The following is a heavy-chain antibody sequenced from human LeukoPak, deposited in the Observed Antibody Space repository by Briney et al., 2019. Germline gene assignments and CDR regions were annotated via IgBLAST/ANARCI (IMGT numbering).Heavy chain of an antibody. Sequence: GGSLRLSCAASGFTFSAYGVHWVRQAPGKGLEWVAVISSDGSHKYYADSVKGRFTISRDNSRDTLHLQLNSLRAEDTAVYYCAKDRGVYGDYGYYFDYWGQGTLVTVSS. J-gene: IGHJ4*02. CDR3: AKDRGVYGDYGYYFDY. CDR2: ISSDGSHK. CDR1: GFTFSAYG. V-gene: IGHV3-30*18. D-gene: IGHD4-17*01.